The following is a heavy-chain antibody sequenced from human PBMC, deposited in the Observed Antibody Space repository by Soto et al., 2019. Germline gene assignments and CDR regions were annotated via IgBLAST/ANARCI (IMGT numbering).Heavy chain of an antibody. CDR3: ATGPPYCISTSCYSFDY. J-gene: IGHJ4*02. CDR2: IYYSGST. V-gene: IGHV4-59*01. D-gene: IGHD2-2*02. CDR1: GGSISSYY. Sequence: SETLSLTCTVSGGSISSYYWSWIRQPPGKGLEWIGYIYYSGSTNYNPSLKSRVTISVDTSKNQFSLKLSSVTAADTAVYYCATGPPYCISTSCYSFDYWGQGTLVTVSS.